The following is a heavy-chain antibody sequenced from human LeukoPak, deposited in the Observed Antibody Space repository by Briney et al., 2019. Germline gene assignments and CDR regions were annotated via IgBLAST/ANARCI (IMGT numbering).Heavy chain of an antibody. Sequence: GGSLRLFCAASGFTFSSYAMSWVRQAPGKGLEWVSAISGSGGSTYYADSVKGRFTISRDNSKNTLYLQMNSLRAEDTAVYYCAKDGVGLQLPGDYWGQGTLVTVSS. J-gene: IGHJ4*02. CDR2: ISGSGGST. CDR1: GFTFSSYA. V-gene: IGHV3-23*01. CDR3: AKDGVGLQLPGDY. D-gene: IGHD5-24*01.